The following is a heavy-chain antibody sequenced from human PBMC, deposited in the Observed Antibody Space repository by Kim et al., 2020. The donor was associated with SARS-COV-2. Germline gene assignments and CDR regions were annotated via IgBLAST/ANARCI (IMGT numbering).Heavy chain of an antibody. V-gene: IGHV1-46*01. CDR2: INPSGAFT. CDR3: AREAALIAAPQKNFDY. Sequence: ASVKVYCKASGFTFTNYFMHWVRQAPGQGLEWMGTINPSGAFTLFTQKYQGRVIITKDTSTSTVYMEVGSLRSEDTAVYFCAREAALIAAPQKNFDYWGQGTLVTVSS. CDR1: GFTFTNYF. D-gene: IGHD6-25*01. J-gene: IGHJ4*02.